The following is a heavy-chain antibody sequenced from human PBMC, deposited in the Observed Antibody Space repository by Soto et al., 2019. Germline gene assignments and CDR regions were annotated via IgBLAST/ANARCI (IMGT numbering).Heavy chain of an antibody. J-gene: IGHJ4*02. CDR3: AREMRYCSSTSCPFSY. Sequence: GGSLRLSCAASGFTFSSYSMNWVRQAPGKGLERVPSISSSSSYIYYADSVKGRFTISRDNAKNSLYLQMNSLRAEDTAVYYCAREMRYCSSTSCPFSYWGQGTLVTVSS. D-gene: IGHD2-2*01. CDR1: GFTFSSYS. V-gene: IGHV3-21*01. CDR2: ISSSSSYI.